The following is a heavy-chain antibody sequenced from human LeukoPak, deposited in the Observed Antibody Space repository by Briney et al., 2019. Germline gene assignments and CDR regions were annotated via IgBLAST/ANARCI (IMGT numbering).Heavy chain of an antibody. CDR2: IKQDGSET. CDR1: GFIFSNYW. J-gene: IGHJ4*02. Sequence: GGSLRLSCAASGFIFSNYWMTWVRQAPGKGLEWVANIKQDGSETYYVDSVKGLFTISRDNARNSVYLQMNSLRAEDTAVYHCASGGGWVFDQWGQGTLVSVSS. CDR3: ASGGGWVFDQ. V-gene: IGHV3-7*01. D-gene: IGHD4-23*01.